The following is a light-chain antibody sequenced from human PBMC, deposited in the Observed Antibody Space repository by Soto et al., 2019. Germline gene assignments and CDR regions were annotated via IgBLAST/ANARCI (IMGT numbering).Light chain of an antibody. CDR1: QSVFNSSNNKNY. CDR2: WAS. Sequence: DIVMTQSSDSLAVSLGERATINCKSSQSVFNSSNNKNYLAWYQQKPGQPPKLFIYWASTRESGVPDRFSGSGSGTDFTLTISSLQSEDVAVYYCQQYYKAPPTFGQGTKLEIK. V-gene: IGKV4-1*01. J-gene: IGKJ2*01. CDR3: QQYYKAPPT.